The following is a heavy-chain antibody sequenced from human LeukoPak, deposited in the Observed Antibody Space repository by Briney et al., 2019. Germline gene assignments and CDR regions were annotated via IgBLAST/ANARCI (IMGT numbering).Heavy chain of an antibody. CDR1: GGSISSGGYY. Sequence: SETLSLTCTVSGGSISSGGYYWSWIRQPPGKGLEWIGYIYHSGSTYYNPSLKSRVTISVDRSKNPFSLKLSSVTAADTAVYYCARVPGGSSWYLVGSNFDYWGQGTLVTVSS. CDR2: IYHSGST. J-gene: IGHJ4*02. CDR3: ARVPGGSSWYLVGSNFDY. D-gene: IGHD6-13*01. V-gene: IGHV4-30-2*01.